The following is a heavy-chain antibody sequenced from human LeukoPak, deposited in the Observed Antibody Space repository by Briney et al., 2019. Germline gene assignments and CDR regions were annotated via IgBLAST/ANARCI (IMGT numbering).Heavy chain of an antibody. Sequence: SETLSLTCTVSRGSISTYYWSWIRQPPGKGLEWIGFIYYSGSTNYNPSLKSRVTISVDTSKNQFSLKLSSVTAADTAVYYCARSFSARTFFDYRGQGTLVTVSS. CDR2: IYYSGST. CDR3: ARSFSARTFFDY. J-gene: IGHJ4*02. D-gene: IGHD1-14*01. V-gene: IGHV4-59*01. CDR1: RGSISTYY.